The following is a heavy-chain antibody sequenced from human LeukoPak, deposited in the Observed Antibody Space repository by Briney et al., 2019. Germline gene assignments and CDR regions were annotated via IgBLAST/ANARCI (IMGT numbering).Heavy chain of an antibody. D-gene: IGHD3-22*01. V-gene: IGHV1-69*04. CDR3: ARGRTYYYDSSGWMMDY. CDR2: IIPILGIA. CDR1: GGTFSSYA. Sequence: SVKVSCKASGGTFSSYAISWVRQAPGQGLEWMGRIIPILGIANYAQKFQGRVTITADKSTSTVYMELSSLRSEDTAVYYCARGRTYYYDSSGWMMDYWGQGTLVTVSS. J-gene: IGHJ4*02.